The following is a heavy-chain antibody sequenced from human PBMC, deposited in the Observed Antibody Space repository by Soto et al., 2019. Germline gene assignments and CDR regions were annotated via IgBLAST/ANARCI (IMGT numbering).Heavy chain of an antibody. Sequence: QVQLVQSGAEVKKPGSSVKVSCKASGGTFSSYAISWVRQAPGQGLEWMGGILPIFGTANYAQKFQGRVTITADESTSTAYMELSSRGSEDTAVYYCARHATYCSGGSCYSEFDPWGQGTLVTVSS. J-gene: IGHJ5*02. D-gene: IGHD2-15*01. CDR3: ARHATYCSGGSCYSEFDP. V-gene: IGHV1-69*01. CDR2: ILPIFGTA. CDR1: GGTFSSYA.